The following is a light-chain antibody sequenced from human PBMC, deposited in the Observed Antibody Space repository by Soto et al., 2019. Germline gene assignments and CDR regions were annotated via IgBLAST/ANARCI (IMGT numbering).Light chain of an antibody. J-gene: IGKJ1*01. CDR2: HAS. CDR1: QGISSA. V-gene: IGKV1-13*02. CDR3: QQYNSYS. Sequence: AIQLTQSPSSLSASVGDRVTITCRASQGISSALAWYQQKPWKAPKVLIYHASNLQSGVPSRFSGSGSGTEFTLTISSLQPDDFATYYCQQYNSYSFGQGTKVDI.